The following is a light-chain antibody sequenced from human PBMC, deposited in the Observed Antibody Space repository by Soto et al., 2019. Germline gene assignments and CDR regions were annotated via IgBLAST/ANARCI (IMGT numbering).Light chain of an antibody. CDR2: GAS. CDR3: QQYNTWPLT. Sequence: EIVMTQSPATLSVSPGEGATLSCRATESINQNLAWYQQKPGQAPRLLIHGASYRATGIPDRFSGRGSGTEFTLAISRLQSEDFAVYYCQQYNTWPLTFGGGTKVEIK. J-gene: IGKJ4*01. V-gene: IGKV3-15*01. CDR1: ESINQN.